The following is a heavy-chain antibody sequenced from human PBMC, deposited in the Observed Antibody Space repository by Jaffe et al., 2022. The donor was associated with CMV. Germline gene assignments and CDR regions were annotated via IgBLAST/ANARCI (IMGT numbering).Heavy chain of an antibody. D-gene: IGHD4-4*01. CDR1: GFTFSSYS. CDR2: ISSSSSYI. CDR3: ARDPTYSNYVGGSRNPSGY. Sequence: EVQLVESGGGLVKPGGSLRLSCAASGFTFSSYSMNWVRQAPGKGLEWVSSISSSSSYIYYADSVKGRFTISRDNAKNSLYLQMNSLRAEDTAVYYCARDPTYSNYVGGSRNPSGYWGQGTLVTVSS. V-gene: IGHV3-21*01. J-gene: IGHJ4*02.